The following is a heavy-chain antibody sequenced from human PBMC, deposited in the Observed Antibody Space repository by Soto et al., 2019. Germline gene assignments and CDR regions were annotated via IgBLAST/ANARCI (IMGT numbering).Heavy chain of an antibody. D-gene: IGHD3-10*01. J-gene: IGHJ6*03. V-gene: IGHV4-34*01. CDR1: GASSGVYY. CDR2: INDSGSA. CDR3: AGLRGFYYYMDV. Sequence: QVQLQQWGAGLLKPSETLSLTCAVSGASSGVYYWTWIRQPPGKGLEWIGEINDSGSANHNPSLKSRVTISVDTSKNQFSLRLSSVTAAVTAVYYCAGLRGFYYYMDVWGKGTTVTVSS.